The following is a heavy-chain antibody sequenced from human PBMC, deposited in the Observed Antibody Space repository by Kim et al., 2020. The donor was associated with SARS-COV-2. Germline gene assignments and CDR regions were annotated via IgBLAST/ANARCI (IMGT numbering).Heavy chain of an antibody. J-gene: IGHJ6*02. CDR3: ARQYYDSSGYYYYYYGMDV. CDR2: IYYSGST. V-gene: IGHV4-39*01. Sequence: SETLSLTCTVSGGSISSSSYYWGWIRQPPGKGLEWIGSIYYSGSTYYNPSLKSRVTISVDTSKNQFSLKLSSGTAADTAVYYCARQYYDSSGYYYYYYGMDVWGQGTTVTVSS. D-gene: IGHD3-22*01. CDR1: GGSISSSSYY.